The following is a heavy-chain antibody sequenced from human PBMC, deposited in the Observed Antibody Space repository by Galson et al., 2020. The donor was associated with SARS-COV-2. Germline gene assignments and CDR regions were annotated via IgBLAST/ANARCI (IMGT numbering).Heavy chain of an antibody. V-gene: IGHV3-23*01. J-gene: IGHJ6*02. Sequence: GESLKISCAASGFTFSSYALSWVRQAPGKGLEWVSGISGSGASTYYADSVKGRFTISRDNSKNTLYLQMNSLRAEDTAVYYCAKHPATIRSYYYGMDVWGQGTTVTVSS. CDR2: ISGSGAST. CDR1: GFTFSSYA. CDR3: AKHPATIRSYYYGMDV. D-gene: IGHD5-12*01.